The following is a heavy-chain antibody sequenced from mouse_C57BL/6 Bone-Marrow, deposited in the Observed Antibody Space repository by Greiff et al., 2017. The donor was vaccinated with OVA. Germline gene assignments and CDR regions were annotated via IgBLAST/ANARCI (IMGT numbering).Heavy chain of an antibody. V-gene: IGHV14-4*01. CDR3: TTRAGDY. CDR1: GFNIKDDY. J-gene: IGHJ2*01. Sequence: VQLQQSGAELVRPGASVKLSCTASGFNIKDDYMHWVKQRPEQGLEWMGWIDPENGDTEYASKFQGKATITADTSSNTAYLQLSSLTSEDTAVYYCTTRAGDYWGQGTTLTVSS. CDR2: IDPENGDT.